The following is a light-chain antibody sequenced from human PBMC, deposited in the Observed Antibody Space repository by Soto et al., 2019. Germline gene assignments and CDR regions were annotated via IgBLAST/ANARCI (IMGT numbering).Light chain of an antibody. Sequence: QPVLTQSPSASASLGASVKLPCTLSSGHDSYAIAWHQQQPEKGPRYLMKVNSDGSHIKGDGIPDRFSGSSSGTDRYLTNSSLQSEDEADYYCQTWATDIRLFGAGTKVTVL. CDR1: SGHDSYA. J-gene: IGLJ1*01. V-gene: IGLV4-69*01. CDR2: VNSDGSH. CDR3: QTWATDIRL.